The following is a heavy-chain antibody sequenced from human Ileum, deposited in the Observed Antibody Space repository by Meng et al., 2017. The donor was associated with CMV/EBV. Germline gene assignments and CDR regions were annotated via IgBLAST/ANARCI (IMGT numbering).Heavy chain of an antibody. J-gene: IGHJ5*02. V-gene: IGHV3-21*01. CDR2: ISSSSSYI. CDR3: ARDPRGCIAACGFDP. D-gene: IGHD6-13*01. Sequence: GESLKISCAASGFTFSSYSMNWVRQAPGKGLEWVSSISSSSSYIYYADSVKGRFTISRDNAKNSLYLQMNSLRAEDTAVYYCARDPRGCIAACGFDPWGQGTLVTVSA. CDR1: GFTFSSYS.